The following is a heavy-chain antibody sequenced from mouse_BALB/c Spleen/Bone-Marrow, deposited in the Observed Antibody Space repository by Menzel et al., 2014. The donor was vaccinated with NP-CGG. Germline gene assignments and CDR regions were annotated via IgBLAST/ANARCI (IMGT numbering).Heavy chain of an antibody. D-gene: IGHD1-1*01. V-gene: IGHV1-9*01. CDR2: ILPGSGTA. CDR1: GYTFSNYW. CDR3: ARASVVPYYFDF. J-gene: IGHJ2*01. Sequence: VKLMESGAELMKHGASVKISCKATGYTFSNYWIDWVKQRPGHGLEWIGEILPGSGTANYNEKFKGKATFTADTSSNTAYMQLSSLTSEDSALYYCARASVVPYYFDFWGQGTTLTVSS.